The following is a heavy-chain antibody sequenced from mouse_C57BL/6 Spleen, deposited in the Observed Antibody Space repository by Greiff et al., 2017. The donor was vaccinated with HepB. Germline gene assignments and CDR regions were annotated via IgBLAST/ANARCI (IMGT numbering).Heavy chain of an antibody. CDR3: ARQDITGRGFAY. V-gene: IGHV1-82*01. D-gene: IGHD4-1*01. J-gene: IGHJ3*01. CDR1: GYAFSSSW. Sequence: VMLVESGPELVKPGASVKISCKASGYAFSSSWMNWVKQRPGKGLEWIGRIYPGDGDTNYNGKFKGKATLTADKSSSTAYMQLSSLTSEDSAVYFCARQDITGRGFAYWGQGTLVTVSA. CDR2: IYPGDGDT.